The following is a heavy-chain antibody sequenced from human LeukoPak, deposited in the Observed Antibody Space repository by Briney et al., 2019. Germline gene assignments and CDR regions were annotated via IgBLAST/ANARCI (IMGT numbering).Heavy chain of an antibody. Sequence: PSETLSLTCTVSGGSISSYYWSWIRQPPGKGLEWIAYIYYSGSGSTDYNPSLKSRVTISVDTSKNQLSLKVSSVTAADTAIYYCARDLGRELDYWGQGTLVTVPS. CDR3: ARDLGRELDY. D-gene: IGHD1-26*01. CDR1: GGSISSYY. CDR2: IYYSGSGST. V-gene: IGHV4-59*01. J-gene: IGHJ4*02.